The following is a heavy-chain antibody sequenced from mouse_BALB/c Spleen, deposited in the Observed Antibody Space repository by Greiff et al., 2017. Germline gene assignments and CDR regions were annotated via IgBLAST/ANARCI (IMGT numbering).Heavy chain of an antibody. J-gene: IGHJ2*01. Sequence: EVKLVESGGGLVQPGGSLRLSCATSGFTFTDYYMSWVRQPPGKALEWLGFIRNKANGYTTEYSASVKGRFTISRDNSQSILYLQMNTLRAEDSATYYCARDTLSYDGFDYWGQGTTLTVSS. CDR2: IRNKANGYTT. V-gene: IGHV7-3*02. CDR3: ARDTLSYDGFDY. D-gene: IGHD2-3*01. CDR1: GFTFTDYY.